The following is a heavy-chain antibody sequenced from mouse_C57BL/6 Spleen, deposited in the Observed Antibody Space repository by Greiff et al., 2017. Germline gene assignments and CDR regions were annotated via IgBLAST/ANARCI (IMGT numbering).Heavy chain of an antibody. CDR3: ARGGFYGSSYGFYYFDY. D-gene: IGHD1-1*01. Sequence: QVQLQQSGAELVKPGASVKLSCKASGYTFTSYWMQWVKQRPGQGLEWIGEIDPSDSYTNYNQKFKGKATLTVDTSSSTAYMQLSSLTSEDSAVYYCARGGFYGSSYGFYYFDYWGQGTTLTVSS. CDR1: GYTFTSYW. V-gene: IGHV1-50*01. J-gene: IGHJ2*01. CDR2: IDPSDSYT.